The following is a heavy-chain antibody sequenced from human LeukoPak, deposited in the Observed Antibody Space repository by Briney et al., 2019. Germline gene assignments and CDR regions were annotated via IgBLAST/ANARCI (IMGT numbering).Heavy chain of an antibody. V-gene: IGHV4-39*07. D-gene: IGHD6-19*01. CDR1: GGSISSSSYY. CDR2: IYYSGST. Sequence: PSETLSLTCTVSGGSISSSSYYWGWIRQPPGKGLEWIGSIYYSGSTYYNPSLKSRVTISVDTSKNQFSLRLSSVTAADTAVYYCARGSGVAVGMDVWGQGTTVIVS. CDR3: ARGSGVAVGMDV. J-gene: IGHJ6*02.